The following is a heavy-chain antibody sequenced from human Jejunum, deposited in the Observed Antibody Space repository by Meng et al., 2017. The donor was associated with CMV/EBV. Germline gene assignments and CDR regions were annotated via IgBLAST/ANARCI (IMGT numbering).Heavy chain of an antibody. Sequence: DSISSGDYFWNSIRQSPAKGLEWIGYISHRGRTYYNPSLQSRVTMSVDTSKNHFSLRLSSVTAADTAVYFCARQDSSGYYFKWFDPWGQGTLVTVSS. V-gene: IGHV4-30-4*01. CDR1: DSISSGDYF. D-gene: IGHD3-22*01. J-gene: IGHJ5*02. CDR3: ARQDSSGYYFKWFDP. CDR2: ISHRGRT.